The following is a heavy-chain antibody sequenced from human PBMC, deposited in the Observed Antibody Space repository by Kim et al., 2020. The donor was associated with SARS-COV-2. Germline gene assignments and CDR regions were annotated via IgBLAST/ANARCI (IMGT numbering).Heavy chain of an antibody. CDR3: AKGEYYYDSSGYEL. Sequence: ADSVKGRFTVPRDNSKSTLYLQMNSLRAEDTAVYYCAKGEYYYDSSGYELWGQGTLVTVSS. D-gene: IGHD3-22*01. J-gene: IGHJ4*02. V-gene: IGHV3-23*01.